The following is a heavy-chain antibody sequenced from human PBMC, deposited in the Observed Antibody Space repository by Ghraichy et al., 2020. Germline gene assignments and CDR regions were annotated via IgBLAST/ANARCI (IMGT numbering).Heavy chain of an antibody. J-gene: IGHJ6*02. CDR1: GFTFDDYA. V-gene: IGHV3-43D*03. Sequence: GGSLRLSCAASGFTFDDYAMHWVRQAPGKGLEWVSLISWDGGSTYYADSVKGRFTISRDNSKNSLYLQMNSLRAEDTALYYCAKDIGYCSSTSCPSYYYAMDVWGQGTTVTGSS. D-gene: IGHD2-2*01. CDR2: ISWDGGST. CDR3: AKDIGYCSSTSCPSYYYAMDV.